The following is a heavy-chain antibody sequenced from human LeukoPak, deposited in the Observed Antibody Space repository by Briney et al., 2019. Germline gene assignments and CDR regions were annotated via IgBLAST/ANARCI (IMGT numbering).Heavy chain of an antibody. Sequence: GRSLRLSCAASGFTFSSYGIHWVRQAPGKGLEWVAVISYDGSNKYYADSVKGRFTISRDNSKNALYLQMNSLRAEDTAVYYCARARVDIAMFTWLNWYFDLWGRGTLVTVSS. CDR2: ISYDGSNK. V-gene: IGHV3-30*19. J-gene: IGHJ2*01. CDR3: ARARVDIAMFTWLNWYFDL. CDR1: GFTFSSYG. D-gene: IGHD5-18*01.